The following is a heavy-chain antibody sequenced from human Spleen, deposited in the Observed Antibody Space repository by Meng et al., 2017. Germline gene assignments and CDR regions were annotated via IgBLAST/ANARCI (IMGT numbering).Heavy chain of an antibody. CDR2: SNWNSITT. CDR1: GFTFDNYA. CDR3: AKEGCSGGSCDSGADY. Sequence: GESLKISCTASGFTFDNYAMSWVRQAPGKGLEWVSGSNWNSITTSYAESVKGRFTISRDNAKNSLYLQMNSLRAEDTALYYCAKEGCSGGSCDSGADYWGQGTLVTVSS. J-gene: IGHJ4*02. D-gene: IGHD2-15*01. V-gene: IGHV3-20*04.